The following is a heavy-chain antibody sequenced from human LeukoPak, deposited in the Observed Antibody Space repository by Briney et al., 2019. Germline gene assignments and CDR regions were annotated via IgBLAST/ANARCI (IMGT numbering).Heavy chain of an antibody. Sequence: SETLSLTCAVYGGSFSGYYWSWIRQPPGKGLEWIGEINHSGSTNYNPSLKSRVTISVDTSKNQFSLKLSSVTAPDTAVYYCARGKGSMVRGVFNWFDPWGQGTLVTVSS. CDR3: ARGKGSMVRGVFNWFDP. CDR2: INHSGST. V-gene: IGHV4-34*01. CDR1: GGSFSGYY. J-gene: IGHJ5*02. D-gene: IGHD3-10*01.